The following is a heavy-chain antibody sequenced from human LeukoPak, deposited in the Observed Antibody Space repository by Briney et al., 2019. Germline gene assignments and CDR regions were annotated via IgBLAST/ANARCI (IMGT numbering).Heavy chain of an antibody. V-gene: IGHV3-48*01. J-gene: IGHJ4*02. CDR3: AKDPGYDSRDLGY. CDR1: GFTFSSYS. CDR2: ISSSSSTI. D-gene: IGHD3-22*01. Sequence: GGSLRLSCAASGFTFSSYSMNWVRQAPGKGLEWVSYISSSSSTIYYADSVKGRFTISRDNAKNSLYLQMNSLRVEDTAVYYCAKDPGYDSRDLGYWGQGTLVTVSS.